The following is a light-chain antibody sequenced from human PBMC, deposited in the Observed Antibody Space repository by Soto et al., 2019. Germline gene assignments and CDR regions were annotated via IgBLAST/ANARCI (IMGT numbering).Light chain of an antibody. CDR2: GAS. V-gene: IGKV3-15*01. CDR3: QQYNNWPPYT. CDR1: RSVSSN. J-gene: IGKJ2*01. Sequence: EIVMTQSPATLSVSAGERATLSCRASRSVSSNLAWYQQKPGQAPRLLMYGASTRATGIPARFSGSGSGTEFTLTISSLQSEDFAVYYCQQYNNWPPYTFGQGTKVDIK.